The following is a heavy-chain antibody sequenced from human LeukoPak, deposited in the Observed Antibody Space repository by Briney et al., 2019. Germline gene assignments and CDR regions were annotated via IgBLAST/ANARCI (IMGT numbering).Heavy chain of an antibody. J-gene: IGHJ4*02. CDR1: GGSISSYY. CDR2: ISGTGSAT. CDR3: AKGRPHHRDYLDH. D-gene: IGHD1-14*01. V-gene: IGHV3-23*01. Sequence: ETLSLTCTVSGGSISSYYWSWIRQPPGKGLEWVSLISGTGSATYYADSVKGRFTISRDNSKNTLYLQMNRLRVEDTAVYYCAKGRPHHRDYLDHWGQGTLVTVSS.